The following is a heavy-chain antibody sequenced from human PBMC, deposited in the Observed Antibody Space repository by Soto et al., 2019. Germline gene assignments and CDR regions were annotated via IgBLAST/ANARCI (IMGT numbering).Heavy chain of an antibody. CDR2: IYYSGST. Sequence: PSDTLSLTCTVSGGSNSSYYRSCIRQHPGKGLEWIVYIYYSGSTNYNPSLKSRVTISVDTSKTSFSLKMSAVPAAYTAVYYCASFRGGYYYDSSGYLDYGGQGTLVTVSS. D-gene: IGHD3-22*01. J-gene: IGHJ4*02. V-gene: IGHV4-59*07. CDR1: GGSNSSYY. CDR3: ASFRGGYYYDSSGYLDY.